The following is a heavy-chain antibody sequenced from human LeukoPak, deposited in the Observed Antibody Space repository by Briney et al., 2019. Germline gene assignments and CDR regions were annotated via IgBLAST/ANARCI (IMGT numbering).Heavy chain of an antibody. D-gene: IGHD1-14*01. V-gene: IGHV3-30*02. Sequence: GGSLRLSCAASGFIFRNSGMHWVRQALGKGLEWVAFIRYDGSIKYYADSVNGRFTISRDNSKNTLYLQMNSLRAEDTAVYYCAKYVNTGGDYFDYWGQGTLVTVSS. CDR3: AKYVNTGGDYFDY. CDR2: IRYDGSIK. CDR1: GFIFRNSG. J-gene: IGHJ4*02.